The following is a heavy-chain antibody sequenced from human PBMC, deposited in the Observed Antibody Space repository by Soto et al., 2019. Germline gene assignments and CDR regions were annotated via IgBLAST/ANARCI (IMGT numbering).Heavy chain of an antibody. D-gene: IGHD6-13*01. CDR1: GGTFNNYA. J-gene: IGHJ4*02. Sequence: QVQLVQSGAEVKKPGSSVKVSCKASGGTFNNYALTWVRQAPGQGLEWMGGIIPRLGTPNYAQRFQGRVTITADESTRTAYMELSSLRSEDTALYYCASSYGTSWYGDYWGQGPLVTVSS. V-gene: IGHV1-69*01. CDR3: ASSYGTSWYGDY. CDR2: IIPRLGTP.